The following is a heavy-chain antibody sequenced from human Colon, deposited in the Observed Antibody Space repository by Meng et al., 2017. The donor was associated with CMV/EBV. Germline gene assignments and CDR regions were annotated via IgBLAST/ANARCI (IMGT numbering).Heavy chain of an antibody. V-gene: IGHV3-23*01. CDR1: GVTVSRCA. CDR2: NSGSGGRR. D-gene: IGHD2-2*01. CDR3: AKDEATGRSSNCYCDY. Sequence: SGVTVSRCAKAWGRRARWKGLWWDAANSGSGGRRSYAPSVKGLFTTSRDNSKNARYLQMNRRRTEDTAVYYCAKDEATGRSSNCYCDYWGQGTLVTVSS. J-gene: IGHJ4*02.